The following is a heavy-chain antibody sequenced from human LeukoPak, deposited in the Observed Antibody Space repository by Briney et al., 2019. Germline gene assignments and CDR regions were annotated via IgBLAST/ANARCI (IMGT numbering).Heavy chain of an antibody. CDR2: VYSSGST. V-gene: IGHV4-59*01. Sequence: SETLSLTCSVSGDSISSSYWNWIRQPPGKGLEWIGYVYSSGSTNYSPSLKSRVTISVDTSRSQFSLKLNSVTAADTAVYYCARDTRDGYRDAFDIWGQGTVVSVSS. CDR3: ARDTRDGYRDAFDI. J-gene: IGHJ3*02. D-gene: IGHD5-24*01. CDR1: GDSISSSY.